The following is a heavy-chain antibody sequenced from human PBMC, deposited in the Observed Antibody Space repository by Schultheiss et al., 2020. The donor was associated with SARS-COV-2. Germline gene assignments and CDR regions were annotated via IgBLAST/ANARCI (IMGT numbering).Heavy chain of an antibody. D-gene: IGHD5-12*01. CDR3: ARHPYSGYDSRLLDY. J-gene: IGHJ4*02. Sequence: SETLSLTCTVSGGSISSYYWSWIRQPPGKGLEWIGSIYYSGSTYYNPSLKSRVTISVDTSKNQFSLKLSSVTAADTAVYYCARHPYSGYDSRLLDYWGQGTLVTVSS. CDR2: IYYSGST. V-gene: IGHV4-39*01. CDR1: GGSISSYY.